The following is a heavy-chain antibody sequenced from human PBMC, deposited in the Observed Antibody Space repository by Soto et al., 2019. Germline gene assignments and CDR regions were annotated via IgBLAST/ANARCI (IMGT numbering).Heavy chain of an antibody. Sequence: EVQLLESGGGLVQPGGSLRLSCAASGFTFSSYAMNWYRQAPGKGLEWVSAISSSGGSTYYADSGKGRFTISRDNSKNTLYLQMNTLTAEDTAVYDCAKASTWYPYFDYWGQGTLVTVSS. V-gene: IGHV3-23*01. CDR3: AKASTWYPYFDY. D-gene: IGHD6-13*01. CDR2: ISSSGGST. J-gene: IGHJ4*02. CDR1: GFTFSSYA.